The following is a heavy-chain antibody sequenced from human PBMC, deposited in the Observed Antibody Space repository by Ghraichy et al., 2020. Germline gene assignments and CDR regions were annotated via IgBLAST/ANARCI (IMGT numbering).Heavy chain of an antibody. Sequence: GGSLRLSCAASGFTFSGSAMHWVRQASGKGLEWVGRIRDKGNSYATAYAASVKGRFTISRDDSKNTAYLQMNSLKTEDTAVYYCSRHREEYSSGWPSFFDYWGQGTLVTVSS. V-gene: IGHV3-73*01. D-gene: IGHD6-19*01. CDR1: GFTFSGSA. CDR2: IRDKGNSYAT. CDR3: SRHREEYSSGWPSFFDY. J-gene: IGHJ4*02.